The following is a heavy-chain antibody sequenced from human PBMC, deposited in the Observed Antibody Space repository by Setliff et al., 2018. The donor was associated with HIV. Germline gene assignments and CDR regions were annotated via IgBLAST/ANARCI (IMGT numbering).Heavy chain of an antibody. CDR2: IYNSGYS. Sequence: PSETLSLTCTVSGGSISSSSYYWGWIRQPPGKGLEWIGYIYNSGYSNSKPSLKSRVTISVDRSKNQFSLKLSSVSAADTAVYFCARRGKTENSYVLNWFDPWGQGILVTVSS. D-gene: IGHD5-18*01. CDR1: GGSISSSSYY. CDR3: ARRGKTENSYVLNWFDP. V-gene: IGHV4-61*05. J-gene: IGHJ5*02.